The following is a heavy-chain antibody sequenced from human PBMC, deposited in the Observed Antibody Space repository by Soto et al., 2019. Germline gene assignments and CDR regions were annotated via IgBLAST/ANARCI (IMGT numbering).Heavy chain of an antibody. CDR2: ISGSTVST. V-gene: IGHV3-23*01. CDR1: GLTFISYV. Sequence: GGSLRLSCAAPGLTFISYVMSWVRQAPGKGLEWVSGISGSTVSTYYADSVKGRFTISRDNSKNTLFLQMNSLRAEDTAIYYCAKVRYSGTYWDSWGQGALVTVSS. CDR3: AKVRYSGTYWDS. D-gene: IGHD5-12*01. J-gene: IGHJ4*02.